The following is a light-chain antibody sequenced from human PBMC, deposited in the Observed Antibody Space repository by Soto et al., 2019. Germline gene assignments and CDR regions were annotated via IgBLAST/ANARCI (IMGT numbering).Light chain of an antibody. J-gene: IGKJ1*01. CDR2: AAS. CDR1: EGISSY. Sequence: DIQMSQYPSSLSASVGDRVTITCRASEGISSYLNWYQQKPGQAPKLVIYAASSLQSGVPPRFRGSGSGTEFTLPSNSLEPEDFGIYYCQQSYSTPPVTFGEGTNVQI. V-gene: IGKV1-39*01. CDR3: QQSYSTPPVT.